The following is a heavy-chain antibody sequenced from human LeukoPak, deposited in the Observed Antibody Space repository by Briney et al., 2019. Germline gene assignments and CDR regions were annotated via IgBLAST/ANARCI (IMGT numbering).Heavy chain of an antibody. V-gene: IGHV3-23*01. Sequence: GGSLRLSCAASGFTFTSYAMSWVRQAPGKGLEWVASISCSGGSKYYADSVKGRFTIHRDNSKNTLYLQMNTLRSEDTAVYYCAKDLPNPGTSRHFQYWGQGTLVTVSS. CDR3: AKDLPNPGTSRHFQY. CDR1: GFTFTSYA. J-gene: IGHJ1*01. D-gene: IGHD2-8*01. CDR2: ISCSGGSK.